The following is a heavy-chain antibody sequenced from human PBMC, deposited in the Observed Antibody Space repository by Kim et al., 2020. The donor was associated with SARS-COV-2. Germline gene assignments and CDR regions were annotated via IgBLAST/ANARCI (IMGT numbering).Heavy chain of an antibody. J-gene: IGHJ4*02. CDR1: GFTFSSYG. Sequence: GGSLRLSCAASGFTFSSYGMHWVRQAPGKGLEWVAVISYDGSNKYYADSVKGRFTISSDNSKNTLYLQMNSLRAEDTAVYYCAKDQVGPKTTGYFDYWGQGTLVTVSS. V-gene: IGHV3-30*18. D-gene: IGHD1-26*01. CDR2: ISYDGSNK. CDR3: AKDQVGPKTTGYFDY.